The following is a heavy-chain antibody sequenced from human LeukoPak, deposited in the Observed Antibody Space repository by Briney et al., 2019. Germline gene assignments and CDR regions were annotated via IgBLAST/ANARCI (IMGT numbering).Heavy chain of an antibody. CDR3: ARGRGYGGNYLRAFDI. CDR1: GGSIGSYF. D-gene: IGHD1-26*01. V-gene: IGHV4-59*08. Sequence: SETLSLTCTVSGGSIGSYFWSWIRQPPGKGLEWIGFNSGSTKYNPSLKSRVTISVDTSKNQLSLKLSSVTAADTAVYYCARGRGYGGNYLRAFDIWGQGAMVSVSS. J-gene: IGHJ3*02. CDR2: NSGST.